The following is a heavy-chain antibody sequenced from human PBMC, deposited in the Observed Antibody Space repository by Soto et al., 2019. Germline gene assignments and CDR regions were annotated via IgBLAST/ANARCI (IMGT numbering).Heavy chain of an antibody. CDR2: IIPILGIA. Sequence: SVKVSCKASGGTFSSYTISWVRQAPGQGLEWMGRIIPILGIANYAQKFQGRVTITADKSTSTAYMELSSLRSEDTAVYYCARGLRYFDWLLDYYFEYWGQGTLVTVSS. D-gene: IGHD3-9*01. J-gene: IGHJ4*02. V-gene: IGHV1-69*02. CDR1: GGTFSSYT. CDR3: ARGLRYFDWLLDYYFEY.